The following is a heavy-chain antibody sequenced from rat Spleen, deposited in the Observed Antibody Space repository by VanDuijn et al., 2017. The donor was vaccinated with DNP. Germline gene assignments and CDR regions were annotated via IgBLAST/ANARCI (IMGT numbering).Heavy chain of an antibody. Sequence: EVQLVESGGGLVQPGRSLTLSCAVSGFTFSNHGMAWVRQAPTKGLEWVASISTGGGITYYRDSVKGRFTISRDNAKNTLYLQMNSLRSEDMATYYCARWNSDHFDYWGQGVMVPVSS. CDR1: GFTFSNHG. J-gene: IGHJ2*01. V-gene: IGHV5S23*01. CDR2: ISTGGGIT. CDR3: ARWNSDHFDY. D-gene: IGHD4-3*01.